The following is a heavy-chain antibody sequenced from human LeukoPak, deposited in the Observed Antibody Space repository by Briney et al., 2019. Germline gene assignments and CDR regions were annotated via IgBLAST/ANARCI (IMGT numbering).Heavy chain of an antibody. CDR1: GYTFTSYG. D-gene: IGHD3-10*01. V-gene: IGHV1-2*02. J-gene: IGHJ3*02. Sequence: GASVKVSCKASGYTFTSYGISWVRQAPGQGLEWMGWINPNSGGTNYAQKFRGRVTMTRDTSISTAYMELSRLRSDDTAVYYCARGQKEFDAFDIWGQGTMVTVSS. CDR2: INPNSGGT. CDR3: ARGQKEFDAFDI.